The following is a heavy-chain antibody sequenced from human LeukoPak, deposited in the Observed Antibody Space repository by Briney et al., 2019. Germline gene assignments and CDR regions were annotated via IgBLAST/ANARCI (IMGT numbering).Heavy chain of an antibody. D-gene: IGHD6-13*01. CDR1: GFTFDDYA. J-gene: IGHJ1*01. CDR3: AKASSSSWYVEYFQH. Sequence: GRSLRLSCAASGFTFDDYAMHWVRQAPGKGLEWVSGISWNSGSIGYADSVKGRFTISRDNAKNSLYLQMNSLRAEDTALYYCAKASSSSWYVEYFQHWGQGTLVTVSS. V-gene: IGHV3-9*01. CDR2: ISWNSGSI.